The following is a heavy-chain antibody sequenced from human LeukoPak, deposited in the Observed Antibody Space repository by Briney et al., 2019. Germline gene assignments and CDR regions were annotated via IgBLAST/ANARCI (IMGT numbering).Heavy chain of an antibody. Sequence: ASVKVSCKASGYTFTGYYMHWVRQAPGQGLEWMGWINPNSGGTNYAQKFQGWVTMTRDTSISTAYMELSRLRSDDTAVYYCAREVIQRGIGVAGTSRWFDPWGQGTLVTVSS. CDR2: INPNSGGT. CDR1: GYTFTGYY. D-gene: IGHD6-19*01. J-gene: IGHJ5*02. V-gene: IGHV1-2*04. CDR3: AREVIQRGIGVAGTSRWFDP.